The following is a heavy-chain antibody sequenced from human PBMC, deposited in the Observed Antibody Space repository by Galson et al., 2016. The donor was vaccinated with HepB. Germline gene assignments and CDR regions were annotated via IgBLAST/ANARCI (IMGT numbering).Heavy chain of an antibody. CDR3: ARDGRRGYDMDV. J-gene: IGHJ6*02. V-gene: IGHV3-7*01. Sequence: SLRLSCATSGFTFSSNWMSWVRQAPGKGLEWVANIKQDGTENYVDSVKGRFTISRDNAKNSLYLQMNSLRAEDTAVYYCARDGRRGYDMDVWGQGTTVTVSS. CDR2: IKQDGTE. CDR1: GFTFSSNW.